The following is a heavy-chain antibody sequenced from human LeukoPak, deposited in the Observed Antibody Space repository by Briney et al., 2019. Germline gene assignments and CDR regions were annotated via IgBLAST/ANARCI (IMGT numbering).Heavy chain of an antibody. J-gene: IGHJ4*02. CDR3: ARVGGSGWYRNFDY. Sequence: SETLSLTCAVYGGSFSGYYWSWLRQPPGKGLEWIGEISHSGSTNYNPSLKSRVTISVDTSKNQFSLKLSSVTAADTAVYYCARVGGSGWYRNFDYWGQGTLATVSS. CDR1: GGSFSGYY. V-gene: IGHV4-34*01. CDR2: ISHSGST. D-gene: IGHD6-19*01.